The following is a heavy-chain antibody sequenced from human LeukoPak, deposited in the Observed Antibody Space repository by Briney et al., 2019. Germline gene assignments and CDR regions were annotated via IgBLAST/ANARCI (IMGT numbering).Heavy chain of an antibody. CDR2: IYYNGIT. CDR3: ARHLYSGYERVFDC. CDR1: GGSISSYY. J-gene: IGHJ4*02. V-gene: IGHV4-59*08. Sequence: PSETLSLTCAVSGGSISSYYWIWIRQPPGKGLEWIGYIYYNGITNYNPSLKSRVTISVATSKNQFSLKLSSVTAADTAVYYCARHLYSGYERVFDCWGQGTLVTVSS. D-gene: IGHD5-12*01.